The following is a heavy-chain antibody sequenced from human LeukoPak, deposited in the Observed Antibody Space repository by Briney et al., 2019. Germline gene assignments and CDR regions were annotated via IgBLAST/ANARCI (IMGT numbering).Heavy chain of an antibody. V-gene: IGHV1-69*02. J-gene: IGHJ4*02. CDR2: IIPILGIA. D-gene: IGHD6-6*01. Sequence: GASVKVSCKASGGTFSSYTISWVRQAPGQGLEWMGRIIPILGIANYAQKFQGRVTITTDTSTSTAYMELRSLRSDDTAVYYCARVGSSIAARLHDYWGQGTLVTVSS. CDR1: GGTFSSYT. CDR3: ARVGSSIAARLHDY.